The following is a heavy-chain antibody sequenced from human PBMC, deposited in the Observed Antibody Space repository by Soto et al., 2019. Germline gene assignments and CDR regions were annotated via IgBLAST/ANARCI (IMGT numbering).Heavy chain of an antibody. V-gene: IGHV4-59*01. CDR3: AIDVNTCYFDL. CDR2: FYYSGST. J-gene: IGHJ2*01. CDR1: GGSISSYY. Sequence: QVQLQESVPGLVKSSETLSLTCTVSGGSISSYYWSWIRQPPGKELEWIGYFYYSGSTNYNPSLKNRVTISVDTSKHQSSLKLSSVTAADTAVYYCAIDVNTCYFDLWGRGTLVTVSS.